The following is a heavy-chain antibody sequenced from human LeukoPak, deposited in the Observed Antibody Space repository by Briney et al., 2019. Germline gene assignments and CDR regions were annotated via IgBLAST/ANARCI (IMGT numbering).Heavy chain of an antibody. CDR2: IRSKAYGGTT. V-gene: IGHV3-49*03. J-gene: IGHJ4*02. CDR3: TRVKAEYYYDSSGYYYFDY. D-gene: IGHD3-22*01. Sequence: GGSLRLSCTASGFTFGDYAMSWFRQAPGNGLEWVGFIRSKAYGGTTEYAASVKGRFTISKDDSKSIAYLQMNSLKTEDTAVYYCTRVKAEYYYDSSGYYYFDYWGQGTLVTVSS. CDR1: GFTFGDYA.